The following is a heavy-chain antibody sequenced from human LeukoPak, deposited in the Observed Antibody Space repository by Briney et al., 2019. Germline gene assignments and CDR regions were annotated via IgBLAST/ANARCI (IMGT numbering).Heavy chain of an antibody. CDR2: IIPILGIA. CDR3: ARDSAVAGTSHGY. V-gene: IGHV1-69*04. CDR1: GYTFTSYA. Sequence: SVKVSCKASGYTFTSYAISWVRQAPGQGLEWMGRIIPILGIANYAQKFQGRVTITADKSTSTAYMELSSLRSEDTAVYYCARDSAVAGTSHGYWGQGTLVTVSS. J-gene: IGHJ4*02. D-gene: IGHD6-19*01.